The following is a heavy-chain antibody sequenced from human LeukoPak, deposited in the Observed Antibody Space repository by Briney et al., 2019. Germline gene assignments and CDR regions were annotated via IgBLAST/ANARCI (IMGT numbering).Heavy chain of an antibody. Sequence: ASVKVSCKAFGYTFTGYYMRWVRQAPGQGLEWMGWINPNSGGTNYAQKFQGRVTMTRDTSISTAYMELSRLRSDDTAVYYCARGDYYGSGSAYYYYMDVWGKGTTVTVSS. D-gene: IGHD3-10*01. J-gene: IGHJ6*03. CDR2: INPNSGGT. CDR1: GYTFTGYY. V-gene: IGHV1-2*02. CDR3: ARGDYYGSGSAYYYYMDV.